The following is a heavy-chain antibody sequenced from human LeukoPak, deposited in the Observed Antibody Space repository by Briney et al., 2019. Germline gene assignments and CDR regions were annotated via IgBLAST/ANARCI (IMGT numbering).Heavy chain of an antibody. V-gene: IGHV3-21*01. J-gene: IGHJ4*02. CDR1: GFTFSSYS. Sequence: GGSLRLSCAASGFTFSSYSMNWVRQAPGKGLEWVSSISSSSSYIYYADSVKGRFTISRDNAKNSLYLQMNSLRVEDTAVYFCARGAGVFGYWGQGTLVTVSS. CDR3: ARGAGVFGY. D-gene: IGHD3-10*01. CDR2: ISSSSSYI.